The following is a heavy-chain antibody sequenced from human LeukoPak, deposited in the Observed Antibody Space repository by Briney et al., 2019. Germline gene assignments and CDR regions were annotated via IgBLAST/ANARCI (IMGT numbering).Heavy chain of an antibody. Sequence: TSSETLSLTCTVSGGSISGDYWSWLRQPPGKGLEWIGYIHYTGSSNYNPSLKSRVTMSVDTSKNQLSLTLGSVTAADTAVYHCARGTETTGYFDFWGPGTLVTVSS. CDR3: ARGTETTGYFDF. J-gene: IGHJ4*02. D-gene: IGHD4-17*01. V-gene: IGHV4-59*01. CDR1: GGSISGDY. CDR2: IHYTGSS.